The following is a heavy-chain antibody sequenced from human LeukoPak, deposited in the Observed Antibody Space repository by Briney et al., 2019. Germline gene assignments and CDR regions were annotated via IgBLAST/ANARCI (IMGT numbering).Heavy chain of an antibody. CDR2: IYWDDDE. CDR1: GFSLNTRGGG. Sequence: SGPTLVKPTQTLTLTCTFSGFSLNTRGGGVGWIRQPPGEALAWLALIYWDDDERYSPSLKSRLTITKDTSRNQVVLTMTNMDLVDTATYYCAHRPNFQYFFDYWGQGALVTVSS. D-gene: IGHD4/OR15-4a*01. V-gene: IGHV2-5*02. CDR3: AHRPNFQYFFDY. J-gene: IGHJ4*02.